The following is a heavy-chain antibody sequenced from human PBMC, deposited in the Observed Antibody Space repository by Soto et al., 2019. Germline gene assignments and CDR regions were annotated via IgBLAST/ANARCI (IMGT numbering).Heavy chain of an antibody. Sequence: VASVKVSCKASGFTFTSSAVQWVRQARGQRLEWIGWIVVGSGNTNYAQKFQERVTITRDMSTSTAYMELSSLRSEDTAVYYCAAVRSSSWYPDAFDIWGQGTMVTVSS. CDR1: GFTFTSSA. CDR2: IVVGSGNT. V-gene: IGHV1-58*01. J-gene: IGHJ3*02. D-gene: IGHD6-13*01. CDR3: AAVRSSSWYPDAFDI.